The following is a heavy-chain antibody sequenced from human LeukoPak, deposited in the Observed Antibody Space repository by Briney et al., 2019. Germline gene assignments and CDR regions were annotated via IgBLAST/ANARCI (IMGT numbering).Heavy chain of an antibody. V-gene: IGHV1-69*05. CDR2: IIPIFGTA. D-gene: IGHD6-13*01. Sequence: GASVKVSCKASGGTFSSYAISWVRQAPGQGLEWMGGIIPIFGTANYAQKFQGRVTITTDESTSTAYMELSSLRSEDTAMYYCARRGRGYSSSWPDYWGQGTLVTVSS. CDR1: GGTFSSYA. J-gene: IGHJ4*02. CDR3: ARRGRGYSSSWPDY.